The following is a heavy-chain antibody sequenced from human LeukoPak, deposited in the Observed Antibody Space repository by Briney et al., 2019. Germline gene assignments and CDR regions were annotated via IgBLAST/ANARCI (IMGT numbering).Heavy chain of an antibody. CDR2: IYYSGST. CDR1: GGSVSSGSYY. V-gene: IGHV4-61*01. Sequence: SETLSLTCTVSGGSVSSGSYYWSWIRQPPGKGLEWIGYIYYSGSTNYNPSLKSRVTMSVDTSKNQFSLRPTSVTAADTAVYYCASGLRRDWFDPWGQGTLVTVSS. D-gene: IGHD2-21*01. J-gene: IGHJ5*02. CDR3: ASGLRRDWFDP.